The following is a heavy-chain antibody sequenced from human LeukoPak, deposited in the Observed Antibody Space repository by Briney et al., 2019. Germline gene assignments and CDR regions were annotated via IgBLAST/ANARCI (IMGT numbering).Heavy chain of an antibody. J-gene: IGHJ4*02. CDR3: ARLVRYFDWLLGPLDY. Sequence: GEALQISYEGSGYSFTSYWIGWGRPMAGKGLERMGIIYPGDSDTRYSPSFQGQVTISPDKSISTAYLQWTSLTASDTAMYYCARLVRYFDWLLGPLDYWGQGTLVTVSS. D-gene: IGHD3-9*01. CDR2: IYPGDSDT. V-gene: IGHV5-51*01. CDR1: GYSFTSYW.